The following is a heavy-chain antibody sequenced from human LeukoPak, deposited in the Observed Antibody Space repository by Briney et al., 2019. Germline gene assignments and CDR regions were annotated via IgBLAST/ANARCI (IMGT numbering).Heavy chain of an antibody. CDR2: IWYDGSNK. D-gene: IGHD3-10*01. CDR1: GFTFSSYG. V-gene: IGHV3-33*01. Sequence: GRSLRFSCAASGFTFSSYGMHWVRQAPGKGLEWVAVIWYDGSNKYYADSVKGRFTISRDNSKNTLYLQMNSLRAEDTAVYYCAREIWFGEFYFDYWGQGTLVTVSS. J-gene: IGHJ4*02. CDR3: AREIWFGEFYFDY.